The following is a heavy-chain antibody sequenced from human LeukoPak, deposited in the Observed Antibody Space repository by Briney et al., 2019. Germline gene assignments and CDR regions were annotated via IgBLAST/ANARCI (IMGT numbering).Heavy chain of an antibody. D-gene: IGHD3-3*01. CDR1: GGSISSYY. V-gene: IGHV4-59*01. Sequence: PSETLSLTCTVSGGSISSYYWSWIRQPPGKGLEWIGYIYYSGSTNYNPSLKSRVTISVDTSKNQFSLKLSSVTAADTAVYYCARGPPYDFWSGYQVYYYYYMDVWGKGTTVTVSS. CDR3: ARGPPYDFWSGYQVYYYYYMDV. CDR2: IYYSGST. J-gene: IGHJ6*03.